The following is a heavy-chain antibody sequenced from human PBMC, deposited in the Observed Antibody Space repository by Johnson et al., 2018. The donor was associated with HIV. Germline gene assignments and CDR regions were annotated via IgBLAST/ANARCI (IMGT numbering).Heavy chain of an antibody. CDR3: ARAFDSGTIRDRFWDI. D-gene: IGHD1-26*01. V-gene: IGHV3-30*03. CDR2: ISYDGSNK. CDR1: GFTFSSYG. Sequence: QVQLVESGGGVVQPGRSLRLSCAASGFTFSSYGMHWVRQAPGKGLEWVAVISYDGSNKYYADSVKGRFTISRDNAKNSLYLQMNSLRAEDTAIYYCARAFDSGTIRDRFWDIWGQGTMVTVTS. J-gene: IGHJ3*02.